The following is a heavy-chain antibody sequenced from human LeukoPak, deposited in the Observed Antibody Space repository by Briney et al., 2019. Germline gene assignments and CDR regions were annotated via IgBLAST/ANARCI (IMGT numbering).Heavy chain of an antibody. CDR3: ARGRQMSINWYFDL. CDR2: INPNSGGT. D-gene: IGHD3-10*01. Sequence: ASVKVSCKASGYTFTGYYMHWVRQAPGQGLEWMGWINPNSGGTNYAQKFQGRVTMTGDTSISTAYMELSRLRSDDTAMYYCARGRQMSINWYFDLWGRGTQVTVAS. V-gene: IGHV1-2*02. CDR1: GYTFTGYY. J-gene: IGHJ2*01.